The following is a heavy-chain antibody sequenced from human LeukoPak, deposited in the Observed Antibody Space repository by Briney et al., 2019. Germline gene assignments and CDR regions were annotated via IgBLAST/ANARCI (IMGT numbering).Heavy chain of an antibody. V-gene: IGHV4-59*01. Sequence: SETLSLTCSVSGGSLSSYYWSWIRQPPGKGLEWVGYIYYSGDTNYNPSLKSRVTISVDTSKNQFSLKLSSVTAADTAVYHCARVLFPEYYGSGSYYKGYFDYWGRGTLVTVSS. J-gene: IGHJ4*02. D-gene: IGHD3-10*01. CDR1: GGSLSSYY. CDR2: IYYSGDT. CDR3: ARVLFPEYYGSGSYYKGYFDY.